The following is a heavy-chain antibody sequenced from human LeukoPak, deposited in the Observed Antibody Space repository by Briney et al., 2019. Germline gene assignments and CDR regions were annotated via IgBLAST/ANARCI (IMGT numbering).Heavy chain of an antibody. CDR2: ISSSSTYT. D-gene: IGHD3-22*01. J-gene: IGHJ3*02. CDR1: GFFFSDYY. V-gene: IGHV3-11*06. Sequence: GGSLRFSSAASGFFFSDYYMSWIRQAPGKGLEWVSYISSSSTYTNYADSVKGRFTISRDNSKNTLYLQMNSLRAEDTAVYYCAKDLFYYYVSSGPVFHIWGQGTMVTVSS. CDR3: AKDLFYYYVSSGPVFHI.